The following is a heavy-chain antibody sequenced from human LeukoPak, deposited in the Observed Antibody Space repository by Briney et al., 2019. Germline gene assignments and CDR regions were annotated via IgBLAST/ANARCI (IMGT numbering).Heavy chain of an antibody. CDR2: IYYSGST. CDR1: GGSISSYY. J-gene: IGHJ4*02. D-gene: IGHD6-13*01. Sequence: PSETLSLTCTVSGGSISSYYWSWIRQPPGKGLEWIGYIYYSGSTNYNPSLKSRVTTSVDTSKNQFSLKLSSVTAADTAVYYCARDASSWELGYWGQGTLVTVSS. CDR3: ARDASSWELGY. V-gene: IGHV4-59*01.